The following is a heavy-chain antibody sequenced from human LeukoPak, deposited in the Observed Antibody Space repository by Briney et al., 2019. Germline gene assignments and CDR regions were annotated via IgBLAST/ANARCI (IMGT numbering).Heavy chain of an antibody. D-gene: IGHD6-19*01. J-gene: IGHJ4*02. Sequence: ASVKVSCKASGYTFTSYGISWVRQAPGQGLEWMGWISAYNGNTNYAQKLQGRVTMTRDTSISTAYMELSRLRSDDTAVYYCARAAVAGTPTYYFDYWGQGTLVTVSS. V-gene: IGHV1-18*01. CDR3: ARAAVAGTPTYYFDY. CDR1: GYTFTSYG. CDR2: ISAYNGNT.